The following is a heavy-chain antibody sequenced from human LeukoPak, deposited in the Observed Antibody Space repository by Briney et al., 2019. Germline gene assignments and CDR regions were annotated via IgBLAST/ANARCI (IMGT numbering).Heavy chain of an antibody. J-gene: IGHJ3*02. CDR2: ISSTSSTR. V-gene: IGHV3-48*02. CDR3: ARELRFFTYYYDFDI. Sequence: GGSLRLSCAASGFTFSSYSMNWVRQAAGKGLEWVSYISSTSSTRYYADSVKGRFTISRDNAKNSLCLQMNSLRDEDTAVYYCARELRFFTYYYDFDIWGQGTMVTVSS. D-gene: IGHD3-22*01. CDR1: GFTFSSYS.